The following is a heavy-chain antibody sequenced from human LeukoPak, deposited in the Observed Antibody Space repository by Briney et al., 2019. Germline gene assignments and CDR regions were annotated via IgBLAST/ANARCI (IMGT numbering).Heavy chain of an antibody. D-gene: IGHD4-17*01. Sequence: ASVKVSCKASGYTFTGYYMHWVRQAPGQGLEWMGWINPNSGGTNYAQKFQGRVTMTRDTSISTAYMELSRLRSDDTAVYYCARGPIYGDYYYYYMDVSGKGTTVTVSS. CDR2: INPNSGGT. CDR1: GYTFTGYY. CDR3: ARGPIYGDYYYYYMDV. J-gene: IGHJ6*03. V-gene: IGHV1-2*02.